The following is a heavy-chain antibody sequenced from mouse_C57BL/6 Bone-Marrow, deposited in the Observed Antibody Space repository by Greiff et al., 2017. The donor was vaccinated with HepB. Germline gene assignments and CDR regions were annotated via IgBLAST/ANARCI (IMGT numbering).Heavy chain of an antibody. CDR3: ARLGGSSPYYYAMDY. Sequence: EVKLVESGGGLVQPGRSLKLSCAASGFTFSDYGMAWVRQAPRKGPEWVAFISNLAYSIYYADTVTGRFTISRENAKNTLYLEMSSLRSEDTAMYYCARLGGSSPYYYAMDYWGQGTSVTVSS. CDR1: GFTFSDYG. D-gene: IGHD1-1*01. J-gene: IGHJ4*01. V-gene: IGHV5-15*04. CDR2: ISNLAYSI.